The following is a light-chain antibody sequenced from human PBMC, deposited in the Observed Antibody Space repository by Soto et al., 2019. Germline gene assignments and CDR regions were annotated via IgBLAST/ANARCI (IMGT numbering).Light chain of an antibody. J-gene: IGKJ1*01. Sequence: IQLTQSPSSLSASVGDRDTVSCRSSQNIEHYLRWYVQRPGKAPELLVYSTSKLKSGVPSRFRGSGSGTDFSLTISSLQSEDFGTYYCQQSSNIPWTFGQGTKVEIK. CDR1: QNIEHY. V-gene: IGKV1-39*01. CDR3: QQSSNIPWT. CDR2: STS.